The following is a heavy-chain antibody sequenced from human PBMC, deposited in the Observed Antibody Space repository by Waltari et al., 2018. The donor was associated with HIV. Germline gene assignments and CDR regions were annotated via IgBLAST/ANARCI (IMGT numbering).Heavy chain of an antibody. CDR2: INPNRGGT. CDR1: GYTFTGYY. CDR3: AIHCSSTSCGRRTDY. D-gene: IGHD2-2*01. Sequence: QVQLVQSGAEVKKPGASVKVSCKASGYTFTGYYMHWVRQAPGQGLEWMGWINPNRGGTNDAQKCQGRVTMTRDTSISTAYMELSRLGADDTAVYYCAIHCSSTSCGRRTDYWGQGTLVTVSS. V-gene: IGHV1-2*02. J-gene: IGHJ4*02.